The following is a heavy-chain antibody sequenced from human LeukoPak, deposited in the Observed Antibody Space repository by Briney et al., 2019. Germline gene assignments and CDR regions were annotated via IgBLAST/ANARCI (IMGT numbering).Heavy chain of an antibody. J-gene: IGHJ4*02. V-gene: IGHV3-30*18. CDR2: ISYDGSNK. CDR1: GFTFSSYG. CDR3: AKDCSSFIDY. Sequence: GGSLRLSCAASGFTFSSYGMHWVRQAPGKGLEWVAVISYDGSNKYYAGSVKGRFTISRDNSKNTLYLQMNSLRAEDTAVYYCAKDCSSFIDYWGQGTLVTVSS. D-gene: IGHD6-6*01.